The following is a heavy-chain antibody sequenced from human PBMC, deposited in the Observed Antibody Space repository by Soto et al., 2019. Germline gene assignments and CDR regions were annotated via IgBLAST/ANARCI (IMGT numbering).Heavy chain of an antibody. CDR1: GFTFSSYG. Sequence: QVQLVESGGGVVQPGRSLRLSCAASGFTFSSYGMHWVRQAPGKGLEWVAVISYDGSNKYYADSVKGRFTISRDNSKNALYLQMNSLRDEDTAVYYCAKGGYEGYGMDVWGQGTTVTVSS. J-gene: IGHJ6*02. CDR3: AKGGYEGYGMDV. CDR2: ISYDGSNK. V-gene: IGHV3-30*18. D-gene: IGHD5-12*01.